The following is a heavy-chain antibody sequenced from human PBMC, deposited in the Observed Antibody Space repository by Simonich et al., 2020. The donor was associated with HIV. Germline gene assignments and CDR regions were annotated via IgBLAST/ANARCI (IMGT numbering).Heavy chain of an antibody. V-gene: IGHV1-18*01. J-gene: IGHJ4*02. Sequence: QVQLVQSGAEVKKPGASVKVSCKASGYTFTSYAIHWVRQAPGQGLEWMGWISAYNGNTNYAQKFQGRVTMTTGTSTNTAYMELRSLRSDDTAVYYCARTVQYYDSSGCLDYWGQGTLVTVSS. CDR1: GYTFTSYA. CDR3: ARTVQYYDSSGCLDY. D-gene: IGHD3-22*01. CDR2: ISAYNGNT.